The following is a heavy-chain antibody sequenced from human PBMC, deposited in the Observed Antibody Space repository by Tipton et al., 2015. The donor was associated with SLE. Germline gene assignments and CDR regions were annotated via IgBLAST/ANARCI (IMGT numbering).Heavy chain of an antibody. CDR1: GDSIANNNYY. CDR2: INYSGTT. J-gene: IGHJ6*03. CDR3: ARVLGSRYCTNGVCTSPYYFYYYMDV. V-gene: IGHV4-39*02. D-gene: IGHD2-8*01. Sequence: TLSLTCTISGDSIANNNYYWGWIRQPPGKGLEWIGNINYSGTTYYNPSLKTRVTISVDTSKIHFSLRLTSVTAADTALYYCARVLGSRYCTNGVCTSPYYFYYYMDVWGRGTSVTVSS.